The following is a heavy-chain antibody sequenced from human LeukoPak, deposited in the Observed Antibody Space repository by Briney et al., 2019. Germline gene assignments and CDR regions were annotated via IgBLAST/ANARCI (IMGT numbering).Heavy chain of an antibody. J-gene: IGHJ2*01. D-gene: IGHD4-23*01. V-gene: IGHV4-38-2*02. CDR1: GYSISSGYY. Sequence: PSETLSLTCTVSGYSISSGYYWGWIRQSPGKGLEWIGSIYHTGSTYYNPSLKSRVTISVDMSKNQFSLKLTSVTAADTAVYYCARGLATVVTVWYFDFWGRGTLVTVSS. CDR3: ARGLATVVTVWYFDF. CDR2: IYHTGST.